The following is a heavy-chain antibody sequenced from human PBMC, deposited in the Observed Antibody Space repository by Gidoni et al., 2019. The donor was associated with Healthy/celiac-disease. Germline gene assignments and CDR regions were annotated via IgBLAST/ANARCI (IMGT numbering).Heavy chain of an antibody. Sequence: QVQLVESGGGVVQPGRSLRLSCTASGFTFSSYGMHWVRQAPGKGLEWVAVISYDGSNKYYADSVKGRFTISRDNSKNTLYLQMNSLRAEDTAVYYCAKVSYYDSSGYPFDYWGQGTLVTVSS. CDR3: AKVSYYDSSGYPFDY. CDR1: GFTFSSYG. V-gene: IGHV3-30*18. J-gene: IGHJ4*02. D-gene: IGHD3-22*01. CDR2: ISYDGSNK.